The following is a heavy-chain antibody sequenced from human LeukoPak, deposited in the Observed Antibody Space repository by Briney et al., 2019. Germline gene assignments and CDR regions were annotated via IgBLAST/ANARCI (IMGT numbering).Heavy chain of an antibody. Sequence: GGSLRLSCAASGFTFSSYEMNWVRQAPGKGLEWVSYISSSGTTTYYAASVKGRFTISRDNAKNSLYLQMNSLRAEDTAVYYCARENRGFITRPIDYWGQGTLVTVSS. D-gene: IGHD3-10*01. CDR3: ARENRGFITRPIDY. CDR1: GFTFSSYE. CDR2: ISSSGTTT. V-gene: IGHV3-48*03. J-gene: IGHJ4*02.